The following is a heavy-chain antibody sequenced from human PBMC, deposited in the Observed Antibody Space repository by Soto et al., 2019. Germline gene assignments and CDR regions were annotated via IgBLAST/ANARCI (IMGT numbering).Heavy chain of an antibody. Sequence: KASETLSLTCTVSGGSISTYYWSWIRQPPGKELEWIGYIDYSGSTNYNFSLKSRVTISLDTSTNQFSLKLSSVTAADTAVYYCARARRSSSRPDAIDIWGQGTMVTVSS. CDR2: IDYSGST. V-gene: IGHV4-59*01. CDR3: ARARRSSSRPDAIDI. J-gene: IGHJ3*02. CDR1: GGSISTYY. D-gene: IGHD6-13*01.